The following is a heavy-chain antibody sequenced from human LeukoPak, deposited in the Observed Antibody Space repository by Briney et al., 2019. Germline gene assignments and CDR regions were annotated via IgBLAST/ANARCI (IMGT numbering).Heavy chain of an antibody. Sequence: ASVKVSCKASGYTFTAYYMHWVRQAPGQGLEWLGWINPNSGGTNYEQKFQGRVTMTRDTSISTDYMELSRLSSDDTAVYDCASSVSSRWAIIDYWGQGTLVTVSS. D-gene: IGHD6-13*01. CDR3: ASSVSSRWAIIDY. CDR2: INPNSGGT. J-gene: IGHJ4*02. V-gene: IGHV1-2*02. CDR1: GYTFTAYY.